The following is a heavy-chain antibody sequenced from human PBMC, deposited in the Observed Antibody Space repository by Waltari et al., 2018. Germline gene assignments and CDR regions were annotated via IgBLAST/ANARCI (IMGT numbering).Heavy chain of an antibody. Sequence: QVQLVESGGGVVQPGRSLRLSCAASGFTLRYYAMHWVRQAPGKGLEWLANISNDGKIEHYADSAKGRFTISRDNAKNMLYLQLNSLRPQDTAVYYCTRFPDDYSNSFDYWGQGTLITVSS. D-gene: IGHD4-4*01. CDR3: TRFPDDYSNSFDY. CDR2: ISNDGKIE. J-gene: IGHJ4*02. CDR1: GFTLRYYA. V-gene: IGHV3-30*03.